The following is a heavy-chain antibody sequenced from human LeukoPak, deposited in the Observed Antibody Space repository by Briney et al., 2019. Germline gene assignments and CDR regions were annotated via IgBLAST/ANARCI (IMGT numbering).Heavy chain of an antibody. J-gene: IGHJ5*02. Sequence: EASVKVSCKASGYTFTSYDINWLRQATGQGLEWMGWMNPNSGNTGYAQKFQGRVTMTRNTSISTAYMELSSLRSEDTAVYYCARKKGYCSGGSCHRGFDPWGQGTLVTVSS. CDR3: ARKKGYCSGGSCHRGFDP. V-gene: IGHV1-8*01. CDR2: MNPNSGNT. CDR1: GYTFTSYD. D-gene: IGHD2-15*01.